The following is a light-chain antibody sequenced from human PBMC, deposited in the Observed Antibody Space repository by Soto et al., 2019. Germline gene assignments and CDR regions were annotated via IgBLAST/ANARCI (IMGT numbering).Light chain of an antibody. J-gene: IGKJ5*01. CDR2: DAS. Sequence: EIVLTQSPATLSLSPGARATLSCRASQSVSSYLAWYQQKPGQAPRLLIYDASNRATGIPDRFSGSGSGTDFTLTISRLEPEDFAVYYCQQYGSSPPITFGQGTRLEIK. CDR3: QQYGSSPPIT. V-gene: IGKV3-20*01. CDR1: QSVSSY.